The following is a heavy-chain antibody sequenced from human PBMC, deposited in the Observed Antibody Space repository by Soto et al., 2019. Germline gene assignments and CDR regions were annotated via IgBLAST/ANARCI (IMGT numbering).Heavy chain of an antibody. V-gene: IGHV3-15*07. Sequence: EVQLVESGGGLVEPGGSLRLSCAASGFTFINAWMTWVRQAPGKGLEWVGRIRSKTDGETTDYAAPVKGRFTISRDDSKNTLYLQMTSLQTEDTAVYFCTTELGSVWSGHYFDFWGQGTLVSVSS. J-gene: IGHJ4*02. CDR3: TTELGSVWSGHYFDF. CDR2: IRSKTDGETT. D-gene: IGHD6-19*01. CDR1: GFTFINAW.